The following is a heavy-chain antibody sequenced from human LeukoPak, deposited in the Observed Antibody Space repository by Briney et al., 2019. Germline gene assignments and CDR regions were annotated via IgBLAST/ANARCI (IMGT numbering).Heavy chain of an antibody. V-gene: IGHV4-4*07. CDR3: AKDSGNYRDYYYYMDV. CDR2: IYTSGST. D-gene: IGHD1-26*01. Sequence: TSSETLSLTCTVSGGSISSYYWSWIRQPAGKGLEWIGRIYTSGSTNYNPSLKSRATISVDTSKNQFSLRLSSVTAADTAVYYCAKDSGNYRDYYYYMDVWGKGTTVTISS. J-gene: IGHJ6*03. CDR1: GGSISSYY.